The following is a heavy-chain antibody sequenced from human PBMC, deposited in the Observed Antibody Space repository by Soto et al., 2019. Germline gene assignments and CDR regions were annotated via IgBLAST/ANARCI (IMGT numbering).Heavy chain of an antibody. D-gene: IGHD6-19*01. CDR3: AKDRGRSSGLVDY. J-gene: IGHJ4*02. CDR2: ISYDGSNK. Sequence: GGSLRLSCAASGFTFSSYGMHWVRQAPGKGLEWVAVISYDGSNKYYADSVKGRFTISRDNSKNTLYLQMNSLRAEDTAVYYCAKDRGRSSGLVDYWGQGTLVTVSS. V-gene: IGHV3-30*18. CDR1: GFTFSSYG.